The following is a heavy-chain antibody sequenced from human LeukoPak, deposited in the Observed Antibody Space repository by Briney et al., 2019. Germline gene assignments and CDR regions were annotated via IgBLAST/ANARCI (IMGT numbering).Heavy chain of an antibody. V-gene: IGHV3-30*02. CDR3: AKELVGATTYWYFDL. Sequence: GGSLRLSCAASGFTFSSYGMHWVRQAPGKGLEWVAFIRYDGSNKYYADSVKGRFTISRDNSKNTLYLQMNSLRAEDTAVYYCAKELVGATTYWYFDLWGRGTLVTVSS. J-gene: IGHJ2*01. D-gene: IGHD1-26*01. CDR2: IRYDGSNK. CDR1: GFTFSSYG.